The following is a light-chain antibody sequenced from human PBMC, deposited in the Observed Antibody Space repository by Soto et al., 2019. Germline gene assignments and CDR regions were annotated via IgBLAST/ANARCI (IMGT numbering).Light chain of an antibody. CDR2: LEDSGSY. J-gene: IGLJ3*02. Sequence: QPVLTQSSSASASLGSSVKLTCXXXXXXXSYIIAWHQQQTGKAPRYLMKLEDSGSYNKGSGVPDRFSGSSSGADRYLTISNLQSEDEADYYCETWDSNTWVFGGGTKLTVL. CDR1: XXXXSYI. V-gene: IGLV4-60*03. CDR3: ETWDSNTWV.